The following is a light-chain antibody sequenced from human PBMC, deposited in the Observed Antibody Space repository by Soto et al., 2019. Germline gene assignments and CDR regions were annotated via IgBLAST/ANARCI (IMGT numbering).Light chain of an antibody. CDR2: GAS. CDR1: QSVSSSY. Sequence: EIVLTQSPGTLSLSPGEGATLSCRASQSVSSSYLAWYQQKPGQAPRLLIYGASSRAPGIPDRFSGSGSGTDFTLTISRLEPEDFAVYYCQQYANSPLTFGPGTKVDIK. V-gene: IGKV3-20*01. CDR3: QQYANSPLT. J-gene: IGKJ3*01.